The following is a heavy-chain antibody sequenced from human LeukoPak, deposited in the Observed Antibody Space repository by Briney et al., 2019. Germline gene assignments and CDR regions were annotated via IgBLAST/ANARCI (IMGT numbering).Heavy chain of an antibody. CDR3: ARERAGRRGYFDY. Sequence: RPSETLSLTCAVYGGSFSGYYWSWIRQPPGKGLEWIGEINHSGSTNYNPSLKSRVTISVDTSKNQFSLKLSSVTAADTAVYYCARERAGRRGYFDYWGQGTLVTVSS. CDR1: GGSFSGYY. D-gene: IGHD6-19*01. CDR2: INHSGST. V-gene: IGHV4-34*01. J-gene: IGHJ4*02.